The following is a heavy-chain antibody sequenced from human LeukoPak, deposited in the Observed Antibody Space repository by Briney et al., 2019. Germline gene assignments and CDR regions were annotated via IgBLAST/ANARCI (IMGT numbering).Heavy chain of an antibody. CDR1: GFTFSSYA. CDR2: ISSNGGST. J-gene: IGHJ4*02. V-gene: IGHV3-64*01. D-gene: IGHD3-10*01. CDR3: ARGRYGSGSYLGY. Sequence: GGSLRLSCAASGFTFSSYAMHWVRQAPGKGLEYVSAISSNGGSTYYANSVKGRFTISRDNSKNTLYLQMGSLRAEDMAVYCCARGRYGSGSYLGYWGQGTLVTVSS.